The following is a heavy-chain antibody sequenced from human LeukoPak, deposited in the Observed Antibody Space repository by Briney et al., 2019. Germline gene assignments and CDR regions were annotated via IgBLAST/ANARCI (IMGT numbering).Heavy chain of an antibody. J-gene: IGHJ4*02. CDR3: AKKRDSGTYYFDY. V-gene: IGHV3-30-3*02. CDR2: ISYDGSNK. CDR1: GFTFSSYA. Sequence: GGSLRLSCAASGFTFSSYAMHWVRQAPGKGLEWVAVISYDGSNKYYADSVKGRFTMSRDNSKNTLYLQVNSLRAEDTAVYYCAKKRDSGTYYFDYWGQGTLVTVSS. D-gene: IGHD3-10*01.